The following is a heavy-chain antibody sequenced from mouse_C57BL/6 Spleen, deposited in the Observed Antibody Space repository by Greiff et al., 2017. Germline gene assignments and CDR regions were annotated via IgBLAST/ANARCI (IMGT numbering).Heavy chain of an antibody. CDR3: ARTAQAIPMDY. Sequence: EVKLQQSGPELVKPGASVKIPCKASGYTFTDSNMDWVKQSHGKSLEWIGDINPNNGGTIYNQQFKGKATLSVDKSSSAAYMEIRSRTSEDTAFYYCARTAQAIPMDYWGQGTSVTVSS. CDR1: GYTFTDSN. CDR2: INPNNGGT. D-gene: IGHD3-2*02. V-gene: IGHV1-18*01. J-gene: IGHJ4*01.